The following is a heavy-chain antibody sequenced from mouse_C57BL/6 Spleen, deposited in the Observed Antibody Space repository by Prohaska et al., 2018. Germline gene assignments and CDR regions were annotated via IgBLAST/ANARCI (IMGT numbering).Heavy chain of an antibody. CDR2: INLDSSTI. J-gene: IGHJ4*01. V-gene: IGHV4-1*01. CDR3: ARRRLLRSAMDY. Sequence: EVKLLQSGGGLVQPGGSLNLSCAASGIDFSRYWMRWVRRAPGKGLEWIGEINLDSSTINYAPSLKEKFIITRDNANNTLYLQMSKVRSEDTALYYCARRRLLRSAMDYWGQGTSVTVSS. CDR1: GIDFSRYW. D-gene: IGHD1-1*01.